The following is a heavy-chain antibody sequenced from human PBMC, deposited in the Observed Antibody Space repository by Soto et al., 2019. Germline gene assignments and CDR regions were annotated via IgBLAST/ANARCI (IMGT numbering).Heavy chain of an antibody. CDR1: GGSISSGGYY. CDR3: ARDRPPVSSSWYSHYYYGMDV. D-gene: IGHD6-13*01. V-gene: IGHV4-31*03. J-gene: IGHJ6*02. Sequence: QVQLQESGPGLVKPSQTLSLTCTVSGGSISSGGYYWGWIRQHPGRGLEWIGYINYSGSTYYNPSLKSRVTISVDTSKNQFSLKLSTVTAADTAVYYCARDRPPVSSSWYSHYYYGMDVWGQGTTVTVSS. CDR2: INYSGST.